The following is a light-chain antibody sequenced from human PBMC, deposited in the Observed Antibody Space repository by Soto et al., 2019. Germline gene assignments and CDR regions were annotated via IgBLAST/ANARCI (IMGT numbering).Light chain of an antibody. V-gene: IGKV3-15*01. J-gene: IGKJ5*01. Sequence: ETVTTQSPGTLSVSLGERATLSCRASQSVSIHLAWYQQKPGQAPRLLIYDTSTRATGIPARFSGSGSGTEFTLTISSLQSEDFAVYYCQQYSNWPPITFGQGTRLENK. CDR3: QQYSNWPPIT. CDR1: QSVSIH. CDR2: DTS.